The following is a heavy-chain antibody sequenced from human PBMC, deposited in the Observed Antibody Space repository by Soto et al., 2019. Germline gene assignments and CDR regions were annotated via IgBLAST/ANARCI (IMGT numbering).Heavy chain of an antibody. J-gene: IGHJ5*02. CDR3: ARDLIAAAARPYNWFDP. CDR2: TYYRSKWYN. Sequence: SQTLSLTCAISGDSVSSNSAAWNWIRQSPSRGPEWLGRTYYRSKWYNDYAVSVKSRITINPDTSKNQFSLQLNSVTPEDTAVYYCARDLIAAAARPYNWFDPWGQGTLVTVSS. CDR1: GDSVSSNSAA. D-gene: IGHD6-13*01. V-gene: IGHV6-1*01.